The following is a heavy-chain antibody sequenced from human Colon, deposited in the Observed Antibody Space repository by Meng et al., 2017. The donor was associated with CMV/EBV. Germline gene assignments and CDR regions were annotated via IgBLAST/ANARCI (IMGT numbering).Heavy chain of an antibody. CDR2: SYYTGST. CDR3: ARATKSSCWEVLDY. J-gene: IGHJ4*01. CDR1: GESFSGYY. D-gene: IGHD2-2*01. V-gene: IGHV4-34*01. Sequence: QLQLQQWGAGLSKPSETLSLTCAVYGESFSGYYWTWIRQPPGRGLEWIGESYYTGSTNYSPSLKSRVTISLDTSKNQFSLKLNSVTAADTAVYYCARATKSSCWEVLDYWGHGTLVTVSS.